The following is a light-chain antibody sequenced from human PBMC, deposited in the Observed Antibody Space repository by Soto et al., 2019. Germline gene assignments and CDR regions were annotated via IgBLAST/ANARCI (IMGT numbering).Light chain of an antibody. V-gene: IGLV2-14*01. CDR2: EVS. Sequence: ALTQPRSVSGSPGQSVAISCTGTSSDVGGYNYVSWYQQHPGKAPKLLIYEVSNRPSGVSHRFSGSKSGNTASLTISGLQAEDEADYYCSSYTITNILSYVFGTGTKVTVL. CDR3: SSYTITNILSYV. J-gene: IGLJ1*01. CDR1: SSDVGGYNY.